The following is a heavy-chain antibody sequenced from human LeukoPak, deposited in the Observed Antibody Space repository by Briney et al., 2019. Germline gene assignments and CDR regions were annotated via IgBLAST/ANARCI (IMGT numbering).Heavy chain of an antibody. Sequence: GGSLRLSCAASGFTFSSYAMSWVRQAPGKGLEWVAVISYDGSNKYYADSVKGRFTISRDNSKNTLYLQMNSLRAEDTAVYYCARGQLERLSLPMVDYWGQGTLVTVSS. CDR1: GFTFSSYA. V-gene: IGHV3-30-3*01. CDR2: ISYDGSNK. D-gene: IGHD1-1*01. J-gene: IGHJ4*02. CDR3: ARGQLERLSLPMVDY.